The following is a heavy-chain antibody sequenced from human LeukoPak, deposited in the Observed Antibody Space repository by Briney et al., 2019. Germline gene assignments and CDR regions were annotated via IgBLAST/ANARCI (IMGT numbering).Heavy chain of an antibody. Sequence: SETLSLTCAVYGGSFSGYYWSWIRQPPGKGLEWIGEINHSGSSNYNPSLKSRVTISVDTSKNQFSLKVSSVTAADTAVYYCARKVRNGYDDYWGQGTLVTVSS. CDR2: INHSGSS. V-gene: IGHV4-34*01. CDR3: ARKVRNGYDDY. D-gene: IGHD5-18*01. J-gene: IGHJ4*02. CDR1: GGSFSGYY.